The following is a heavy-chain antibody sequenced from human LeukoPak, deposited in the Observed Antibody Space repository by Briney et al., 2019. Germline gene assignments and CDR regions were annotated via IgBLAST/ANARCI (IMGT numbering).Heavy chain of an antibody. V-gene: IGHV3-13*01. D-gene: IGHD3-10*01. CDR1: GFTLSSYD. CDR2: IGTAGDT. J-gene: IGHJ4*02. Sequence: PGGSLRLSCAASGFTLSSYDMHWVRQATGKGLEWVSAIGTAGDTYYPGSVKGRFTISRENAKNSLYLQMNSLRAEDTAVYYCAKPHYSGSGSYSGEDYWGQGTLVTVSS. CDR3: AKPHYSGSGSYSGEDY.